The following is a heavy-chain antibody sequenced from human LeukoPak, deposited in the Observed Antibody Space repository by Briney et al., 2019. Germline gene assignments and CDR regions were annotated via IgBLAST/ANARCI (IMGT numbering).Heavy chain of an antibody. CDR1: GYTLTELS. J-gene: IGHJ3*02. D-gene: IGHD6-13*01. CDR2: ISSSSSYI. V-gene: IGHV3-21*01. Sequence: ASVKVSCKVSGYTLTELSMNWVRQAPGKGLEWVSSISSSSSYIYYADSVKGRFTISRDNAKNSLYLQMNSLRAEDTAVYYCAREGRGSIAAAGAAFDIWGQGTMVTVSS. CDR3: AREGRGSIAAAGAAFDI.